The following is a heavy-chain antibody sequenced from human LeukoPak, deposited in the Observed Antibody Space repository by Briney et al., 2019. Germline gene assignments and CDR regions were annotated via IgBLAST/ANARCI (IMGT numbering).Heavy chain of an antibody. CDR2: IYYSGST. J-gene: IGHJ4*02. V-gene: IGHV4-31*03. Sequence: SETLSLTCTVSGGSISSGGYYWSWIRQHPGKGLEWIGYIYYSGSTYYNPSLKSRATISVDTSKNQFSLKLSSVTAADTAVYYCARSLLPAAIIGFGYWGQGTLVTVSS. CDR1: GGSISSGGYY. CDR3: ARSLLPAAIIGFGY. D-gene: IGHD2-2*02.